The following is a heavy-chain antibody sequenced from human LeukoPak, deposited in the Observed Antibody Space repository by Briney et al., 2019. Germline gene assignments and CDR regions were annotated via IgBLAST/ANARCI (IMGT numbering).Heavy chain of an antibody. D-gene: IGHD2-21*02. CDR3: ARDPGGDQSFDP. CDR2: IYTSGGT. Sequence: PSETLSLTCTVSGGSISSGSYYWSWIRQPAGKGLEWIGRIYTSGGTNYNPSLKSRVTISVDTSKNQFSLKLSSVTAADTAVYYCARDPGGDQSFDPWGQGTLVTVSS. J-gene: IGHJ5*02. CDR1: GGSISSGSYY. V-gene: IGHV4-61*02.